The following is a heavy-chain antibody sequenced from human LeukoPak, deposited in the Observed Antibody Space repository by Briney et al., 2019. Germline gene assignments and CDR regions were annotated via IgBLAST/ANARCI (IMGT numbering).Heavy chain of an antibody. D-gene: IGHD6-13*01. V-gene: IGHV3-21*01. CDR3: ARNSAGKSGYYFDY. Sequence: GGSLRLSCAASGFTFSSYSMNWVRQAPGKGREWVSSISSSSYIYYADSVKGRFTISRDNAKNSLYLQMNSLRAEDTAVYYCARNSAGKSGYYFDYWGQGTLVTVSS. J-gene: IGHJ4*02. CDR2: ISSSSYI. CDR1: GFTFSSYS.